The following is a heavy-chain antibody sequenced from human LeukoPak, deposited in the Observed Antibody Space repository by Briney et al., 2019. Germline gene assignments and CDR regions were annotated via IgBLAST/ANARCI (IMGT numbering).Heavy chain of an antibody. CDR2: ISGGGETT. J-gene: IGHJ4*02. CDR1: EFTFSSYE. V-gene: IGHV3-48*03. CDR3: ARVGRIQYFDC. D-gene: IGHD5-18*01. Sequence: GGSLRLSCSASEFTFSSYEMNWVRQAPGKGLEWVSYISGGGETTLYADSVKGRFTTSRDNAKNSLYLQLTSLRAEDTAVYYCARVGRIQYFDCWGQGTLVTVSS.